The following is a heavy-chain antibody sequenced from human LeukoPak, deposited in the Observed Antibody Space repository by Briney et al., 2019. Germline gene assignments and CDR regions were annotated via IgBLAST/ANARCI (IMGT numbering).Heavy chain of an antibody. V-gene: IGHV3-15*01. J-gene: IGHJ6*02. CDR2: IRTKIEGETT. CDR1: GFSFNYVW. D-gene: IGHD1-26*01. Sequence: GGSLRLSCAASGFSFNYVWMSWVRQAPGKGLEWVGRIRTKIEGETTDYAAPVKGRFSISRDDSKTTLYLEMNSLKTEDAAVYYCTTERNWELLRPYGMNIWGQGTTVTVSS. CDR3: TTERNWELLRPYGMNI.